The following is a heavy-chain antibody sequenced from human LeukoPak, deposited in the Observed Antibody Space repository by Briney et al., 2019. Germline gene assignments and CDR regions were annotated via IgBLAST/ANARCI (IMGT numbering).Heavy chain of an antibody. D-gene: IGHD2-15*01. CDR2: ISSSSSLI. V-gene: IGHV3-21*01. J-gene: IGHJ5*02. CDR3: ARSTPPHKCFDP. CDR1: GFTFSSYS. Sequence: GGSLRLSCAASGFTFSSYSMNWVRQGPGKELEWVSSISSSSSLIYYADPVKGRFTISRDNAKNSLYLQMNSLKAEDTAVYYCARSTPPHKCFDPWGQGTLVTVSS.